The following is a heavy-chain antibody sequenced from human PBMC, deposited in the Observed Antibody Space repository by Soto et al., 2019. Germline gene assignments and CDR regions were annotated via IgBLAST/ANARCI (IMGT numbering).Heavy chain of an antibody. CDR1: GFTFSSYA. CDR3: AKSLGYCSSTSCYSNYYYYGMDV. J-gene: IGHJ6*02. D-gene: IGHD2-2*03. CDR2: ISGSGGST. V-gene: IGHV3-23*01. Sequence: EVQLLESGGGLVQPGGSLRLSCAASGFTFSSYAMSWVRQAPGKGLEWVSAISGSGGSTYYADSVKGRFTISRDNSKNTLYLQMNSLRAEDTAVYYCAKSLGYCSSTSCYSNYYYYGMDVWGQGTTVTVSS.